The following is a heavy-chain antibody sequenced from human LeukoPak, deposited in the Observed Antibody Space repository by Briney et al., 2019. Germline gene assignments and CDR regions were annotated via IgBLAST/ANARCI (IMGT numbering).Heavy chain of an antibody. CDR3: AKGGDDFWSGYYKPSDY. V-gene: IGHV3-23*01. Sequence: GGSLRLSCAASGFTFSSYAMSWVRQAPGKGLEWVSAISGSGGSTYYADSVKGRFTISRDNSKNTLYLQMNSLRAEDTAVYYCAKGGDDFWSGYYKPSDYWGQGTLVTVSS. D-gene: IGHD3-3*01. J-gene: IGHJ4*02. CDR1: GFTFSSYA. CDR2: ISGSGGST.